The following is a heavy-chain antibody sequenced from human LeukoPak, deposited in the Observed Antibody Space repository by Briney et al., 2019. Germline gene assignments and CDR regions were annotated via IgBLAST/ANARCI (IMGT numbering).Heavy chain of an antibody. CDR2: ISYDGSSK. CDR3: VRGVGVSRFNYFDP. Sequence: GGSLRLSCAASGFTFSTYAMHWVRQAPGKGLEWVAVISYDGSSKNYGDSVKGRFTISRDNSKNTLYLQINSLRDDDTAVYYCVRGVGVSRFNYFDPWGQGTLVTVSS. CDR1: GFTFSTYA. D-gene: IGHD1-26*01. J-gene: IGHJ5*02. V-gene: IGHV3-30-3*01.